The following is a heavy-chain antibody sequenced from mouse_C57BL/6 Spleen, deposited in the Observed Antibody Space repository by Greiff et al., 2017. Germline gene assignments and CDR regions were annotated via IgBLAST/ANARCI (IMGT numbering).Heavy chain of an antibody. D-gene: IGHD2-10*02. V-gene: IGHV1-62-2*01. Sequence: VKLVESGAELVKPGASVKLSCKASGYTFTEYTIHWVKQRSGQGLEWIGWFYPGSGSIKYNEKFKDKATLTADKSSSTVYMELSRLTSEDSAVYFCARHEKGYGPFAYWGQGTLVTVSA. CDR2: FYPGSGSI. J-gene: IGHJ3*01. CDR1: GYTFTEYT. CDR3: ARHEKGYGPFAY.